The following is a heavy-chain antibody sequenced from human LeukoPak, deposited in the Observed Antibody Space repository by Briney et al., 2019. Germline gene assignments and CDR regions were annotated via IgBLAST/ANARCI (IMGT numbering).Heavy chain of an antibody. D-gene: IGHD3-22*01. CDR3: ARVSYYDSSGNRGAFDY. CDR1: GGSFSGYY. V-gene: IGHV4-34*01. J-gene: IGHJ4*02. Sequence: ASETLSLTCAVYGGSFSGYYWSWIRQPPGKGLEWIGESNHSGSTNYNPSLKSRVTISVDKSKNQFSLKLSSVTAADTAVYYCARVSYYDSSGNRGAFDYWGRGTLVTVSS. CDR2: SNHSGST.